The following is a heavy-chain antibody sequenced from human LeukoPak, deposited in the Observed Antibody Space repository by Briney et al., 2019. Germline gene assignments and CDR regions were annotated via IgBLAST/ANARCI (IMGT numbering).Heavy chain of an antibody. CDR1: GYNFSSNW. J-gene: IGHJ4*02. V-gene: IGHV5-51*01. Sequence: GESLKISCKASGYNFSSNWIAWVRQMPGKGLEWVGNIYPGDSDIRYGPSFQGQVTISADRSSSTAYLQWSSLKASDTAMFYCARTPNNSPFDYVSWGQGTLVTVSS. D-gene: IGHD3-16*01. CDR3: ARTPNNSPFDYVS. CDR2: IYPGDSDI.